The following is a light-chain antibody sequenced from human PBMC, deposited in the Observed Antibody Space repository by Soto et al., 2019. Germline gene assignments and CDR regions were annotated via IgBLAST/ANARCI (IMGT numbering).Light chain of an antibody. V-gene: IGKV4-1*01. CDR2: WTS. CDR1: QGVLHNSNSHHF. Sequence: IQSPDSLAASLGARATINCRSSQGVLHNSNSHHFLSWYQQRPGQSPKLLIYWTSRRESGAPERFIGSGSGAEFTLTISSLQAEDVAVYYCQQSFGNFTWTFGQGTKVDIK. CDR3: QQSFGNFTWT. J-gene: IGKJ2*02.